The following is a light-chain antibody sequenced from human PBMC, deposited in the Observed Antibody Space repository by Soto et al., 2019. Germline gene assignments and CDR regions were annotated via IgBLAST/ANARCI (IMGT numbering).Light chain of an antibody. V-gene: IGKV3D-15*01. CDR3: QQYNNWPPEYT. CDR1: QSVSSN. CDR2: GAS. Sequence: EIVMTQSPATLSVSPGERATLSCRASQSVSSNLAWYLQKPGQAPRLLIYGASTRATGIPARFSGSGSGTEFTLTISSLQSEDFAVYYCQQYNNWPPEYTFGQGTKLEIK. J-gene: IGKJ2*01.